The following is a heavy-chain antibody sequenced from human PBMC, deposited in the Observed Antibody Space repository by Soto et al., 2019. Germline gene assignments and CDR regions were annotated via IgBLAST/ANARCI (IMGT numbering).Heavy chain of an antibody. D-gene: IGHD1-26*01. CDR1: GFTFSGSA. V-gene: IGHV3-73*01. Sequence: GGSLRLSCAASGFTFSGSAMHWVRQASGKGLAWVGRIRSKANSYATAYAASVKGRFTISRDDSKNTAYLQMNSLKTEDTAVYYCTRPPTSGGMDVWGQGTTVTAP. CDR3: TRPPTSGGMDV. CDR2: IRSKANSYAT. J-gene: IGHJ6*02.